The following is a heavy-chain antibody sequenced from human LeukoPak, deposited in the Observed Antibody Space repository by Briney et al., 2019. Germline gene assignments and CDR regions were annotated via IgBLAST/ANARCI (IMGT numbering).Heavy chain of an antibody. V-gene: IGHV3-74*01. J-gene: IGHJ5*02. CDR3: ARVALSQGLDA. CDR2: LNSDGSST. D-gene: IGHD3-10*01. Sequence: GGSLRLSCAASGFTFSSYWMHWVRQAPGKGLVWVSRLNSDGSSTVYADSVKGRFTISRDNAENNLYLQMNSLRVEDTAVYYCARVALSQGLDAWGQGTLVTVSS. CDR1: GFTFSSYW.